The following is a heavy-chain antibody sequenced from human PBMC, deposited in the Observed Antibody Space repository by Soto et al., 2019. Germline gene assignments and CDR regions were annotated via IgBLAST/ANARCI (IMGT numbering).Heavy chain of an antibody. V-gene: IGHV3-30*18. CDR1: GFAFSAYG. J-gene: IGHJ6*02. CDR2: ITNAGGET. D-gene: IGHD3-10*01. CDR3: AKDLMVNDHYHQYGMDV. Sequence: QVELVESGGGVVQPGRSLRLSCAASGFAFSAYGMHWVRQAPGKGLEWVALITNAGGETYYLDSVKGRFVISRDDSRHTRHLQMNSLRAEDTAVYYCAKDLMVNDHYHQYGMDVRGQGTTVSVSS.